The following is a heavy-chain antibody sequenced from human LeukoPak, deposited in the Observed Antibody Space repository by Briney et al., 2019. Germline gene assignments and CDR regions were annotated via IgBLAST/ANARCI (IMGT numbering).Heavy chain of an antibody. CDR3: ARRDFYSSGSNH. D-gene: IGHD3-10*01. Sequence: SGTLSLTCAVSGGSISSSNWWSWVRQPPGKGLEWIGEIYHSGSTNYNPSLKSRVTISVDTSKNQFSLKLSSVTAADTAVYYCARRDFYSSGSNHWGQGTLVTVSS. J-gene: IGHJ4*02. V-gene: IGHV4-4*02. CDR1: GGSISSSNW. CDR2: IYHSGST.